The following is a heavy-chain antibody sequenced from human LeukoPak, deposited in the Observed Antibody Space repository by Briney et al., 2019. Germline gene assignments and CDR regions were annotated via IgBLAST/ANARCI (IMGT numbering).Heavy chain of an antibody. V-gene: IGHV3-30*18. Sequence: GGSLRLSCVASGFTYRTYWMDWVRQAPGKGLEWVAVISYDGSNKYYADSVKGRFTISRDNSKNTLYLQMNSLRAEDTAVYYCAKTAAGYYFDYWGQGTLVTVSS. CDR1: GFTYRTYW. D-gene: IGHD6-13*01. CDR2: ISYDGSNK. J-gene: IGHJ4*02. CDR3: AKTAAGYYFDY.